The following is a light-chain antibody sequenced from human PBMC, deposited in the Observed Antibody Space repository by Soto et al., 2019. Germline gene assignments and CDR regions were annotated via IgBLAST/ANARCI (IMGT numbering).Light chain of an antibody. J-gene: IGKJ4*01. CDR1: QSVSSH. Sequence: EIVLTQSPATLSLSPGERATLSCRSSQSVSSHLAWYQQKPGQAPRLLIYDASSRATGIPARVSGSGSGTEFTLTISSLEPEDFAVYYCQQRSNWPLTFGGGTKVEIK. V-gene: IGKV3-11*01. CDR3: QQRSNWPLT. CDR2: DAS.